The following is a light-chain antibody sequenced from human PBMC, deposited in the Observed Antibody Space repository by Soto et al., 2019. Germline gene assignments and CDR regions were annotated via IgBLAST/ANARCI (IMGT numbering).Light chain of an antibody. CDR3: LQHTTYPWT. V-gene: IGKV1-17*01. J-gene: IGKJ1*01. Sequence: DLQMTQSPSSLSASVGDRVTITCRASQDIRNGLAWYQQKPGKAPKRLIFAASSLQSGVPSRFSGSASGTEFSLTISSLQPEDFATYYCLQHTTYPWTFGQGTKVEIK. CDR1: QDIRNG. CDR2: AAS.